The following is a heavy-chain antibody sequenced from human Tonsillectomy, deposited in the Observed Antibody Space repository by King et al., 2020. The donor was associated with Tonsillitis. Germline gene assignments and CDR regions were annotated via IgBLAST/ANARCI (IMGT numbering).Heavy chain of an antibody. CDR1: GFTFSNAW. CDR3: TTLYDYVWGSYRYTTLDAFDI. V-gene: IGHV3-15*01. D-gene: IGHD3-16*02. Sequence: VQLVESGGGLVKPGGSLRLSCAASGFTFSNAWMSWVRQAPGKGLEWVGRIKSKTDGGTTDYAAPVKGRFTISRDDSKNTLYLQMNSLKTEDTAVYYCTTLYDYVWGSYRYTTLDAFDIWGQGTMVTVSS. CDR2: IKSKTDGGTT. J-gene: IGHJ3*02.